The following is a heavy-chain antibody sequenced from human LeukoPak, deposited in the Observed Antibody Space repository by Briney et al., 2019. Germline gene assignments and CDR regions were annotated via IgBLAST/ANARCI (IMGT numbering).Heavy chain of an antibody. CDR2: ISGGGVTT. CDR3: AKGGRYYGSGSYIDY. D-gene: IGHD3-10*01. Sequence: PGGSLRLSCTASGFTFSSYAMSWVRQAPGKGLEWVSAISGGGVTTYYADSVKGRFTISRDNSKNTLYLQMNSLRAEDTAVYYCAKGGRYYGSGSYIDYWGQGTLVTVSS. J-gene: IGHJ4*02. CDR1: GFTFSSYA. V-gene: IGHV3-23*01.